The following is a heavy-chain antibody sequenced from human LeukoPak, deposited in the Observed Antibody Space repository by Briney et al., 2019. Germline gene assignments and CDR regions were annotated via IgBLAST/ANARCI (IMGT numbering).Heavy chain of an antibody. CDR1: GGSFSGYY. D-gene: IGHD2-15*01. Sequence: SETLSLTCAVYGGSFSGYYWSWIRQPPGKGLEWIGEINHSGSTNYNPSLKSRVTISVDTSKNQFSLKLSSVTAADTAVYYCARLAGCSGGSRYEIDYWGQGTLVTVSS. CDR3: ARLAGCSGGSRYEIDY. J-gene: IGHJ4*02. CDR2: INHSGST. V-gene: IGHV4-34*01.